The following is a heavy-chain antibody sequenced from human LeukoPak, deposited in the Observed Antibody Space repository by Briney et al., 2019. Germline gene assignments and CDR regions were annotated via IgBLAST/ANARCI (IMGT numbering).Heavy chain of an antibody. CDR2: IFSSSSYI. CDR3: ARVTYCGGDCYPDYWYFDL. J-gene: IGHJ2*01. CDR1: GFTFSSYS. D-gene: IGHD2-21*02. V-gene: IGHV3-21*01. Sequence: PGGAPRLSCAASGFTFSSYSKKWGRPAPGKGVGGGSSIFSSSSYIYYADSVKGRFTISRDNAKNSLYLQMNSLRAEDTAVYYCARVTYCGGDCYPDYWYFDLWGRGTLVTVSS.